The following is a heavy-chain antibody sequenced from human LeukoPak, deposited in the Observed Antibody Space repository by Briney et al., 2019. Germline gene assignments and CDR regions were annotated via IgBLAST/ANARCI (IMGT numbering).Heavy chain of an antibody. Sequence: SETLSLTCTVSGGSISSSSYYWGWIRQPPGKGLEWNGSIYYSGSTYYNPSLKSRVTISVDTSKNQFSLKLSSVTAADTAVYYCARVLGWLQFDYWGQGTLVTVSS. J-gene: IGHJ4*02. CDR2: IYYSGST. CDR1: GGSISSSSYY. CDR3: ARVLGWLQFDY. D-gene: IGHD5-24*01. V-gene: IGHV4-39*07.